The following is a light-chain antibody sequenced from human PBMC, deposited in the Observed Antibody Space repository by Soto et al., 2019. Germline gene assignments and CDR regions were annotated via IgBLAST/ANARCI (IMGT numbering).Light chain of an antibody. CDR3: QQYNSYRWT. V-gene: IGKV1-5*01. CDR2: DAS. Sequence: PSTLSASVGDRVTITFRASQSISSWLAWYQQKPGKAPKLLIYDASSLESGVPSRFSGSGSGTEFTLTISSLQPDDFATYYCQQYNSYRWTFGQGTKVDIK. J-gene: IGKJ1*01. CDR1: QSISSW.